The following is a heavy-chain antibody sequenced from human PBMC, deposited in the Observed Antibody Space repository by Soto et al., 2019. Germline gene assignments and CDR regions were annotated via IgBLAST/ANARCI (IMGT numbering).Heavy chain of an antibody. J-gene: IGHJ4*02. CDR2: INRDGSKR. CDR3: ARDTGYSSGSDY. Sequence: GGSLRLSCGASGSTFSSSWMTWVRQAPGEGLEWVANINRDGSKRNYVDSVKGRFTISRDNAKNILYLQMNSLRAEDTAVYYCARDTGYSSGSDYWGQGTLVTVSS. CDR1: GSTFSSSW. D-gene: IGHD6-19*01. V-gene: IGHV3-7*01.